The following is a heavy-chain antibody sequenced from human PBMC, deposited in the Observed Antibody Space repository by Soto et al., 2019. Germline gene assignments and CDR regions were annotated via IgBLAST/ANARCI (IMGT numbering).Heavy chain of an antibody. CDR3: ARQEYSSSSSWFDP. CDR1: GGSISSRSYY. Sequence: SETLSLTCTVSGGSISSRSYYWGWIRQPPGKGLEWIGSIYYSGSTYYNPSLKSRVTISVDTSKNQFSLKLSSVTAADTAVYYCARQEYSSSSSWFDPWGQGTLVTVS. CDR2: IYYSGST. J-gene: IGHJ5*02. V-gene: IGHV4-39*01. D-gene: IGHD6-6*01.